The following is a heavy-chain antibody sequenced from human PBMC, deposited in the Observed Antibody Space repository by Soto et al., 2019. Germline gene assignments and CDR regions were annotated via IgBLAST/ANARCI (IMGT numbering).Heavy chain of an antibody. D-gene: IGHD6-19*01. J-gene: IGHJ5*02. CDR1: GFPFSSYI. CDR2: ISSSSSYI. CDR3: ARDPVAVAVVNWFDP. Sequence: GGSLILSCAASGFPFSSYIMNWVRPAPGKGLEWVSSISSSSSYIYYADSVKGRFTISRDNAKNSLYLQMNSLRAEDTAVYYCARDPVAVAVVNWFDPWGQGTLVTVSS. V-gene: IGHV3-21*01.